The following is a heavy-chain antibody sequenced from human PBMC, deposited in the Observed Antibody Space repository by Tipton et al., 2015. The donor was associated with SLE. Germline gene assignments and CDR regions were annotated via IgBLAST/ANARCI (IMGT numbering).Heavy chain of an antibody. CDR3: ARTNYFGTSGFFDY. V-gene: IGHV4-4*07. J-gene: IGHJ4*02. Sequence: TLSLTCTVSGGSISYDYWSWIRQSAGKGLVWIGRIYSSGSKDYNPSLKSRLSMSLDASTNQVSLKVTSVTAADTAMYYCARTNYFGTSGFFDYWGQGTLVTVSS. D-gene: IGHD3-22*01. CDR2: IYSSGSK. CDR1: GGSISYDY.